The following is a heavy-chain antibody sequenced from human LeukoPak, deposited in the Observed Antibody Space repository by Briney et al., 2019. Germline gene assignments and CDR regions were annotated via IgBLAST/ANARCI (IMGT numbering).Heavy chain of an antibody. CDR3: ARDRGPRTGSMVREAYDN. CDR1: GFTVRSNY. J-gene: IGHJ4*02. CDR2: IYDDRST. Sequence: GGSLRLSCTASGFTVRSNYMSWVRQAPGKGLEWVSIIYDDRSTYYAASVKGRFTISRDNAKNTLHLQMNSLRAEDTAVYYCARDRGPRTGSMVREAYDNWGQGTLVTVSS. D-gene: IGHD3-10*01. V-gene: IGHV3-66*01.